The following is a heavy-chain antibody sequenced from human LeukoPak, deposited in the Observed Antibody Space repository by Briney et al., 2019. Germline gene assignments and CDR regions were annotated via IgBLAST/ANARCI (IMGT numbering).Heavy chain of an antibody. CDR1: GFTFSSYA. V-gene: IGHV3-23*01. J-gene: IGHJ4*02. CDR3: ARGLGTTRN. Sequence: PAGGSLRLSCAASGFTFSSYAMSWVRQAPGKGLEWVSAISGSGGSTYYADSVKGRFTISRDNPKNLLFLQINSLRVEDTAVYYCARGLGTTRNWGQGTLVTVSS. CDR2: ISGSGGST. D-gene: IGHD1-7*01.